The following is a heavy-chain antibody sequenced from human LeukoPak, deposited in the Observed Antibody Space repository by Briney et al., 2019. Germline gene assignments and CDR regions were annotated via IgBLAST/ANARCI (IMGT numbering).Heavy chain of an antibody. J-gene: IGHJ3*02. D-gene: IGHD2-21*02. V-gene: IGHV3-13*05. CDR2: IGTAGDP. CDR3: ARGMREAVTGDAFDI. CDR1: GLTFSSYD. Sequence: GGSLRLSCAASGLTFSSYDMHWVRQATGKGLEWVSAIGTAGDPYYPGSVKGRFTISRENARNSLYLQMNSLRAGDTAVYYCARGMREAVTGDAFDIWGQGTMVTVSS.